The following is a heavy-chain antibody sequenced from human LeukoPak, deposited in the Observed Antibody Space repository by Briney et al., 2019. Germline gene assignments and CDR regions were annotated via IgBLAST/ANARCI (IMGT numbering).Heavy chain of an antibody. J-gene: IGHJ4*02. D-gene: IGHD6-6*01. V-gene: IGHV3-30*02. CDR3: AKDAKSIAARPTHFDY. CDR1: GFNFSSYG. Sequence: GGSLRLSCAASGFNFSSYGMHWVRQAPGKGLEWVAFIWYDGSNKYYADSVKGRFTISRDNSKNTLYLQMDSLRAEDTAVYYCAKDAKSIAARPTHFDYWGQGTLVTVSS. CDR2: IWYDGSNK.